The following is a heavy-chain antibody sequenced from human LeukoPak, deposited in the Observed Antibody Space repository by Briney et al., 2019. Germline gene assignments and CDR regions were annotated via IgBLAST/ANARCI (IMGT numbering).Heavy chain of an antibody. CDR1: GYSISSDYY. J-gene: IGHJ6*03. D-gene: IGHD7-27*01. V-gene: IGHV4-38-2*02. CDR2: IYYSGST. Sequence: PSETLSLTCTVSGYSISSDYYWGWIRQPPGKGLEWIGSIYYSGSTYYNPSLKSRVTISLDTSKNEFSLKLSSVTAADTAVYYCARVTGQFYFYYYMDVWGKGTTVTVSS. CDR3: ARVTGQFYFYYYMDV.